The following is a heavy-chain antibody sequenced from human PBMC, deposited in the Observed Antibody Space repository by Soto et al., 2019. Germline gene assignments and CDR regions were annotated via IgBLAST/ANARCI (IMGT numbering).Heavy chain of an antibody. V-gene: IGHV3-66*01. D-gene: IGHD2-2*01. CDR2: IYNNGDT. J-gene: IGHJ4*02. CDR1: GFTVSNNY. CDR3: ARKVYNTSQFPMGY. Sequence: EVHVVESGGGLVQPGGSLTLSCVASGFTVSNNYMDWVRQAPGKGLEWVSVIYNNGDTNYADSVKGRFTISRDNSKNTLYLQMNSLRAEDTAVYYCARKVYNTSQFPMGYRGQGTLVTVSS.